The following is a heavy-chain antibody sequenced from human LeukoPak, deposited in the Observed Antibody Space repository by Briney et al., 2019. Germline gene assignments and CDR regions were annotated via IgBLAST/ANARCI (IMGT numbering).Heavy chain of an antibody. D-gene: IGHD2-15*01. J-gene: IGHJ6*02. V-gene: IGHV4-39*07. Sequence: SETLSLTCTVSGGSISSGDYYWSWIRQPPGKGLEWIGEINHSGSTNYNPSLKSRVTISVDTSKNQFSLKLSSVTAADTAVYYCASMSSRYCSGGSCYSGNDSYYYYGMDVWGQGTTVTVSS. CDR3: ASMSSRYCSGGSCYSGNDSYYYYGMDV. CDR1: GGSISSGDYY. CDR2: INHSGST.